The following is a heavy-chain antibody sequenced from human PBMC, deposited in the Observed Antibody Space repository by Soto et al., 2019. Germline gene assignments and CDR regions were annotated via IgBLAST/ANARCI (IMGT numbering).Heavy chain of an antibody. CDR3: ASGLYYDILTGYFQH. J-gene: IGHJ1*01. CDR2: ISSSGSTI. CDR1: GFTFSNYE. Sequence: GGLRLSCAASGFTFSNYEMNWVRQAPGKGLEWVSYISSSGSTIYYADSVKGRFTISRDNAKNSLYLQMNSLRAEDTAVYYCASGLYYDILTGYFQHWGQGTLVTVSS. V-gene: IGHV3-48*03. D-gene: IGHD3-9*01.